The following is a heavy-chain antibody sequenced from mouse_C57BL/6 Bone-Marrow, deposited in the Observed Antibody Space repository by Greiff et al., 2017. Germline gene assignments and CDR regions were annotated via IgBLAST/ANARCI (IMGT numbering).Heavy chain of an antibody. CDR2: IHPNSGST. V-gene: IGHV1-64*01. Sequence: QVQLQQPGAELVKPGASVKLSCKASGYTFTSYWMHWVKQRPGQGLEWIGLIHPNSGSTNYNEKFKSKATLTVDKSSSTVYMQLSSLTSEDSAVYYCARVDYYGKGWYFDVWGTGTTVTVSS. J-gene: IGHJ1*03. CDR1: GYTFTSYW. D-gene: IGHD1-1*01. CDR3: ARVDYYGKGWYFDV.